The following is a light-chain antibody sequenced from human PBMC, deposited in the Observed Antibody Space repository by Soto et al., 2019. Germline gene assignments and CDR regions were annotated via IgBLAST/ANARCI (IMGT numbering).Light chain of an antibody. CDR3: QQYNSWPPVT. CDR2: GAS. CDR1: QSVSSN. J-gene: IGKJ5*01. Sequence: EIVRTQSPATLSVSPGERATLSCRASQSVSSNLAWYQQKPGQAPRLLIYGASTMATGIPARFSGSGSGTEFTLTISSLQSEEFSVYYCQQYNSWPPVTFGQGTRLEIK. V-gene: IGKV3-15*01.